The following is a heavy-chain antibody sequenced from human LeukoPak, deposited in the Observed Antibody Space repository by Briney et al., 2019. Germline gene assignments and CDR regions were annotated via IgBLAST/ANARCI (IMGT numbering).Heavy chain of an antibody. CDR1: GYTFTSYD. Sequence: VASVKVSCKASGYTFTSYDINWVRQATGQGLEWMGWMNPNSGNTGYAQKFQGRFTMTRNTSMSTAYMELSSLRSEDTAVYYCARNRPYYDILTGYYSINWFDPWGQGTLVTVSS. D-gene: IGHD3-9*01. V-gene: IGHV1-8*02. J-gene: IGHJ5*02. CDR3: ARNRPYYDILTGYYSINWFDP. CDR2: MNPNSGNT.